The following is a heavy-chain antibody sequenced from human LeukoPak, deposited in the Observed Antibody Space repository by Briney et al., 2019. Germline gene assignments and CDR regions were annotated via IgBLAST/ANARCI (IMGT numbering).Heavy chain of an antibody. D-gene: IGHD2-2*01. V-gene: IGHV4-34*01. CDR2: INHSGST. CDR1: GGSFSGYY. CDR3: ARMRVPAAKGPFDY. Sequence: SETLSLTCAVYGGSFSGYYWSWIRQPPGKGLEWIGEINHSGSTNYNPSLKIRVTISVDTSKNQFSLKLSSVTAADTAVYYCARMRVPAAKGPFDYWGQGTLVTVSS. J-gene: IGHJ4*02.